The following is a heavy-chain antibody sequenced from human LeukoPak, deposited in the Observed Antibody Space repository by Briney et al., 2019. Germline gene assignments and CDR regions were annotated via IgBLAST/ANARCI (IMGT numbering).Heavy chain of an antibody. CDR2: INPTGTTT. D-gene: IGHD3-9*01. V-gene: IGHV1-46*01. CDR3: ARDRYFDWLSDS. Sequence: ASVKVSCKASGYTFINNWMHWVRQAPGQGLEWVGLINPTGTTTLYAQKFQGRVTLTRDMSTSTDYMELRSLKSEDTAVYYCARDRYFDWLSDSWGQGTLVTVSS. J-gene: IGHJ4*02. CDR1: GYTFINNW.